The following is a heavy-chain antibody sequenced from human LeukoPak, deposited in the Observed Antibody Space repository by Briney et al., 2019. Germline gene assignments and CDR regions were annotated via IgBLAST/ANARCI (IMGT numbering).Heavy chain of an antibody. CDR1: GFTFSSHR. CDR3: AKGNGWSYFDY. Sequence: GSLGLPRAASGFTFSSHRMDLVRPTSGEGLVGVSRINTDGSSTSYADSVKGRFTISRDNAKNTLYLQMNSLRVEDTALYYCAKGNGWSYFDYWGQGTLVTVSS. CDR2: INTDGSST. J-gene: IGHJ4*02. V-gene: IGHV3-74*01. D-gene: IGHD6-19*01.